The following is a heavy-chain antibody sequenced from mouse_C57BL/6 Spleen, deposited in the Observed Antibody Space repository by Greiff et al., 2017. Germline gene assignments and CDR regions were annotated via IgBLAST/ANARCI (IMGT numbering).Heavy chain of an antibody. J-gene: IGHJ4*01. CDR1: GFTFSSYA. V-gene: IGHV5-9-1*02. D-gene: IGHD2-5*01. Sequence: EVQGVESGEGLVKPGGSLKLSCAASGFTFSSYAMSWVRQTPEKRLEWVAYISSGGDYIYYADTVKGRFTISRDNARNTLYLQMSSLKSEDTAMYYCTIYYSNYYAMDYWGQGTSVTVSS. CDR2: ISSGGDYI. CDR3: TIYYSNYYAMDY.